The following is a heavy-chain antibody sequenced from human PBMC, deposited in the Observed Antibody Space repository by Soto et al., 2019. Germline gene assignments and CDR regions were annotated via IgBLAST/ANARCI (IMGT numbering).Heavy chain of an antibody. CDR2: INHSGST. CDR3: ARGRRCSSTSCYFLPSSIDY. J-gene: IGHJ4*02. D-gene: IGHD2-2*01. CDR1: GGSFSGYY. Sequence: SETLSLTCAVYGGSFSGYYWSWIRQPPGKGLEWIGEINHSGSTNYNPSLKSRVTISVDTSKNQFSLKLSSVIAADTAVYYCARGRRCSSTSCYFLPSSIDYWGQGTLVTVSS. V-gene: IGHV4-34*01.